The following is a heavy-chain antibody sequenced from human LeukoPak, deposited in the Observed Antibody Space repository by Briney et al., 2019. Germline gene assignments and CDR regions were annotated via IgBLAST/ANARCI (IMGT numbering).Heavy chain of an antibody. CDR2: IKQDGSEK. V-gene: IGHV3-7*01. Sequence: PGGSLRLSCAASGFTINNYWMSGVRQAPGKGLEWVANIKQDGSEKYYVDSVKGRFTISRDNAKNSVYLQMNSLRAEDTAVYYCARENSAVPGGDCWGQGTLVTVSS. CDR3: ARENSAVPGGDC. D-gene: IGHD6-25*01. CDR1: GFTINNYW. J-gene: IGHJ4*02.